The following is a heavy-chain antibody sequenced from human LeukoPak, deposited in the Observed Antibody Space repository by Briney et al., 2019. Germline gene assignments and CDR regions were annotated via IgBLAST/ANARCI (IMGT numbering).Heavy chain of an antibody. CDR1: GGSISSYY. CDR3: ARQLGFDGMDV. CDR2: IYYSGST. V-gene: IGHV4-59*08. Sequence: SETLSLTCTVSGGSISSYYWSWIRQPPGKGLEWIEYIYYSGSTNYNPSLKSRVTISVDTSKNQFSLKLSSVTAADTAVYYCARQLGFDGMDVWGQGTTVTVSS. D-gene: IGHD3-16*01. J-gene: IGHJ6*02.